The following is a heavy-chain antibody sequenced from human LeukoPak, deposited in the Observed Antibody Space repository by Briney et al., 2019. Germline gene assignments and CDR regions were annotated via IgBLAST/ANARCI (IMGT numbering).Heavy chain of an antibody. J-gene: IGHJ5*02. V-gene: IGHV4-30-4*01. Sequence: SETLSLTCTVSGGSISSGDYYWSWIRQPPGKGLEWIGYIYYSGSIYYNPSLESRVTISVDTSKNQFSLKLSSVTAADTAVYYCARDRKGATDWFDPWGQGTLVTVSS. CDR3: ARDRKGATDWFDP. CDR1: GGSISSGDYY. D-gene: IGHD1-26*01. CDR2: IYYSGSI.